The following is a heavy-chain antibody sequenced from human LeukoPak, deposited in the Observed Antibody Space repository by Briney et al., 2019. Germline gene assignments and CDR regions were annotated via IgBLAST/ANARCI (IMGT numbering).Heavy chain of an antibody. CDR3: ARGPSYSSSWYDNWFDP. D-gene: IGHD6-13*01. CDR2: ISSSSSTI. Sequence: GGSLRLSCAASGFTFSSYWMSWVRQAPGKGLEWVSYISSSSSTIYYADSVKGRFTISRDNAKNSLYLQMNSLRAEDTAVYYCARGPSYSSSWYDNWFDPWGQGTLVTVSS. J-gene: IGHJ5*02. V-gene: IGHV3-48*04. CDR1: GFTFSSYW.